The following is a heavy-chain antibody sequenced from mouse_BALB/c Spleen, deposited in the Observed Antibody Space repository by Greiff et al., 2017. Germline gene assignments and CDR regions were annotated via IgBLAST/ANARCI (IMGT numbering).Heavy chain of an antibody. CDR1: GYTFTSYW. J-gene: IGHJ4*01. CDR3: TRGYGNYAMDY. V-gene: IGHV1S22*01. CDR2: IYPGSGST. Sequence: LQQPGSELVRPGASVKLSCKASGYTFTSYWMHWVKQRPGQGLEWIGNIYPGSGSTNYDEKFKSKATLTVDTSSSTAYMQLSSLTSEDSAVYYCTRGYGNYAMDYWGQGTSVTVSS. D-gene: IGHD2-10*02.